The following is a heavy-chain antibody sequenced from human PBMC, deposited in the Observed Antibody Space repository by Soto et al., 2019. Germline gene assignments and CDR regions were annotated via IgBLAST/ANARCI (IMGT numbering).Heavy chain of an antibody. CDR2: IWYDGSNK. J-gene: IGHJ6*02. CDR1: GFTFSSYG. CDR3: AREAEGDILTGFALYYYYGIDV. V-gene: IGHV3-33*01. D-gene: IGHD3-9*01. Sequence: QVQLVESGGGVVQPGRSLRLSCAASGFTFSSYGMHWVRQAPGKGLEWVAVIWYDGSNKYYADSVKGRFTISRDNSKNMLYLQMNSLRAEDTAVYYCAREAEGDILTGFALYYYYGIDVWGQGTTVTVSS.